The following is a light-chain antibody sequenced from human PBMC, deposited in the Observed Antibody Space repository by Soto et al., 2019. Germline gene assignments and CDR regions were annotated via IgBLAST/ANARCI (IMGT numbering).Light chain of an antibody. J-gene: IGKJ5*01. V-gene: IGKV1-5*01. CDR1: QSISSW. CDR3: QQYKSYSPVT. CDR2: DAS. Sequence: DIQMTQSPSTLSASVGDRVTITCRASQSISSWLAWYQQKPGKAPKLLIYDASSLESGVPSRFSGSGSVTEFTLTISSLQPDDFATYYCQQYKSYSPVTLGQGTRLEIK.